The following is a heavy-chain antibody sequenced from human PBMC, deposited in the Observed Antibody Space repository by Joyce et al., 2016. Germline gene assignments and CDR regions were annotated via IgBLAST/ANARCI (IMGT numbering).Heavy chain of an antibody. J-gene: IGHJ5*02. V-gene: IGHV4-39*01. CDR2: MYYSGST. CDR1: GGAIIRSSFY. Sequence: QLQLQESGPGLVKPSETLSLTCTVSGGAIIRSSFYWGWIRQPPGKGLEWIGRMYYSGSTDYNPSLKSPLTISVDTSKNQFSLKLSSVTAADTAVYYCARSSGPPRNWFDPWGQGTLVTVSS. CDR3: ARSSGPPRNWFDP. D-gene: IGHD6-19*01.